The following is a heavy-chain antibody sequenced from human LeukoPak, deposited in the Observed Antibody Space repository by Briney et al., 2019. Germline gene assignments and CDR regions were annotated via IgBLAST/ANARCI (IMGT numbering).Heavy chain of an antibody. V-gene: IGHV3-73*01. D-gene: IGHD3-9*01. CDR2: IRSKANSYAT. CDR1: GFTFSGSA. CDR3: TKVAWYYDILTGHTSAFDI. J-gene: IGHJ3*02. Sequence: GGSLRLSCAASGFTFSGSAMHWVRQASGKGLEWVGRIRSKANSYATAYAASVKGRFTISRDDSKTTAYLQMNSLKTEDTAVYYCTKVAWYYDILTGHTSAFDIWGQGTMVTVSS.